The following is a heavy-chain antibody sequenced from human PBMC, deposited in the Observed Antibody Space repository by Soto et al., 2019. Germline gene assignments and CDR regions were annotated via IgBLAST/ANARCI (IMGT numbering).Heavy chain of an antibody. CDR2: IIPILGTA. CDR1: GGTFSSYA. Sequence: SVKVSCKASGGTFSSYAISWVRQAPGQGLEWMGGIIPILGTANYAQKFQGRVTITADKSTSTAYMELSSLRSEDTAVYYCARGGEYYYYYGMDVWGQGTTVTVSS. J-gene: IGHJ6*02. V-gene: IGHV1-69*10. D-gene: IGHD3-16*01. CDR3: ARGGEYYYYYGMDV.